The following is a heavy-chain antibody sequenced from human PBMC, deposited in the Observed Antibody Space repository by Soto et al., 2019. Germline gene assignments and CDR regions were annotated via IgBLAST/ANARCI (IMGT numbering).Heavy chain of an antibody. CDR2: IHYSGST. CDR1: GGSISNGGYY. CDR3: ARVRGSGSYAAYYFDS. Sequence: PAETLSLTCTVSGGSISNGGYYWNWVRHHPGKGLEWIGYIHYSGSTWYNPSLESRVTISVDTSKDQFSLKLRSVTAADTAVYYCARVRGSGSYAAYYFDSWGQGTLVTVSS. D-gene: IGHD3-10*01. V-gene: IGHV4-31*03. J-gene: IGHJ4*01.